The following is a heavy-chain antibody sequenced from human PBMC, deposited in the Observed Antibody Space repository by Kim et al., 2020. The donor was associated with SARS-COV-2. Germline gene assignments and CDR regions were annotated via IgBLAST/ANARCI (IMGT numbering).Heavy chain of an antibody. Sequence: GGSLRLSCVASQITFSSAVMSWVRQAPGKGLEWVSGITHSGDATYYSDSVKGRFTISRDDSKNTVYLQMDSLRVDDTAVYYCTKGLQWSYLDWGQGTLV. CDR1: QITFSSAV. CDR3: TKGLQWSYLD. D-gene: IGHD1-26*01. J-gene: IGHJ1*01. CDR2: ITHSGDAT. V-gene: IGHV3-23*01.